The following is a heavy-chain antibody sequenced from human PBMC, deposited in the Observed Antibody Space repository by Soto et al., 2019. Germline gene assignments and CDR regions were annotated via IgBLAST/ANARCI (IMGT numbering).Heavy chain of an antibody. V-gene: IGHV3-48*01. Sequence: GGSLRLSCAASGFTFSSYAMNWVRQAPGKGLEWVSYISSSSSTIFYTDSVKGRFTVSRDNAKNSLYLQMNSLRAEDTAVYYCARAYSPGSLWPNWGQGTLVTVSS. CDR2: ISSSSSTI. D-gene: IGHD2-21*01. CDR1: GFTFSSYA. CDR3: ARAYSPGSLWPN. J-gene: IGHJ4*02.